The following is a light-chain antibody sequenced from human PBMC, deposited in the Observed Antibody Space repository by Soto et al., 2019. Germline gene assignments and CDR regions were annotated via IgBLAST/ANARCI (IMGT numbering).Light chain of an antibody. CDR1: SSDVGGYNY. CDR3: SSYAGSNMGV. J-gene: IGLJ1*01. Sequence: QSVLTQPASVSGSPGQSITISCTGTSSDVGGYNYVSWYQQHPGKVPKLMIYEVVNRPSGVSNRFSGSKSGNTASLTISGLQAEDEADYYCSSYAGSNMGVFGSGTKLTVL. V-gene: IGLV2-14*01. CDR2: EVV.